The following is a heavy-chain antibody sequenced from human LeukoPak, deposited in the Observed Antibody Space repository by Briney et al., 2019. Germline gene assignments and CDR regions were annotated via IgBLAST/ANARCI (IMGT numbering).Heavy chain of an antibody. Sequence: PGGSLRLSCAASGFTYTKHWMSWVRQAPGKGLEWVANIKQDGSEKYYVDSLKGRFTVSRDNAKNTLYLEMNRLRAEDTAVYYCARDNAYMFDYWGQGTQVTVSS. CDR3: ARDNAYMFDY. D-gene: IGHD5-24*01. CDR1: GFTYTKHW. CDR2: IKQDGSEK. V-gene: IGHV3-7*01. J-gene: IGHJ4*02.